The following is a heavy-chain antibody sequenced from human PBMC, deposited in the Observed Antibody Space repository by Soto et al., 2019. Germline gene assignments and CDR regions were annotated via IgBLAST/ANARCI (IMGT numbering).Heavy chain of an antibody. Sequence: GASVKVSCKASGGTFSSNAISWARQAPGQGLEWMGGIIPIFGTANYAQKFQGRVTITADESTSTAYMELSSLRSEDTAVYYCARDRNIVATIYNYYGMDVWGQGTTVTVSS. CDR3: ARDRNIVATIYNYYGMDV. D-gene: IGHD5-12*01. J-gene: IGHJ6*02. CDR2: IIPIFGTA. CDR1: GGTFSSNA. V-gene: IGHV1-69*13.